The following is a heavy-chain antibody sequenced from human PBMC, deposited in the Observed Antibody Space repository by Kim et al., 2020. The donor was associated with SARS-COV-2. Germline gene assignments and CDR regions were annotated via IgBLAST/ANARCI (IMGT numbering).Heavy chain of an antibody. D-gene: IGHD5-12*01. V-gene: IGHV3-33*01. Sequence: GGSLRLSCVGSRFTFSSYGMHWVRQAPGQGLRWVASIWHDGSNDRYADSVEGRFSVSRDNSKNTLYPQMNDLRAEDTAVYFCARSWGGHTGHHYAHWGQG. J-gene: IGHJ1*01. CDR3: ARSWGGHTGHHYAH. CDR1: RFTFSSYG. CDR2: IWHDGSND.